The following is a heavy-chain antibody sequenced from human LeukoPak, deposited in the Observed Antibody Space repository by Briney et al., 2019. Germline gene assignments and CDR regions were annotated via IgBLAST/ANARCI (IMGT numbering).Heavy chain of an antibody. CDR2: NRNKANGCTT. CDR3: VRVRGSGWSQSYFDY. CDR1: GFTFSDHY. J-gene: IGHJ4*02. D-gene: IGHD6-19*01. V-gene: IGHV3-72*01. Sequence: GGSLRLSCAASGFTFSDHYMDWVRQAPGTGLEWIGRNRNKANGCTTEYAASVKGRFTISRDDSQNSLFLQMNSLKTEDTAVYYCVRVRGSGWSQSYFDYWGQGTLVTVSS.